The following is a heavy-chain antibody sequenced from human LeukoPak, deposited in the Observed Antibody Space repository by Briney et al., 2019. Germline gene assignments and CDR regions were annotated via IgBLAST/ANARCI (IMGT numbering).Heavy chain of an antibody. Sequence: PSETLSLTCTVSGGSISSNSYYWGWIRQPPGKGLKWIGSMYYSGSTYYNPSLKSRVTISVDTSKNQFSLNLSSVTAADTAVYYCATLGYSSGWYWFDPWGQGTLVIVSS. J-gene: IGHJ5*02. D-gene: IGHD6-19*01. CDR3: ATLGYSSGWYWFDP. CDR2: MYYSGST. CDR1: GGSISSNSYY. V-gene: IGHV4-39*07.